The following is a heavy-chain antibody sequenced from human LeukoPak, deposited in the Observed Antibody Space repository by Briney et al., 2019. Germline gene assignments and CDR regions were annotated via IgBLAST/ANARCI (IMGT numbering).Heavy chain of an antibody. D-gene: IGHD2-15*01. CDR2: IYYSGST. Sequence: SETLSLTCTVSGGSISSSSYYWGWIRQPPGKGLEWIGSIYYSGSTYYNPSLKSRVTISVDTSKNQFSLKLSSVTAANTAVYYCARSLVVVAATGYWGQGTLVTVSS. CDR1: GGSISSSSYY. CDR3: ARSLVVVAATGY. V-gene: IGHV4-39*01. J-gene: IGHJ4*02.